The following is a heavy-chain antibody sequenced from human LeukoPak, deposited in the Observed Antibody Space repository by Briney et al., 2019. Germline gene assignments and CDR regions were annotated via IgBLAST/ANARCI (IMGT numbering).Heavy chain of an antibody. D-gene: IGHD3-22*01. CDR3: ARDGDSSGYPMYNWFDP. CDR2: INPSGGTT. V-gene: IGHV1-46*01. CDR1: GYTFTRYH. Sequence: GASVKVSCKTSGYTFTRYHIHWVRQAPGQGLEWMGVINPSGGTTTYAQNFQGRVTMTRDTSTSTVYMELSSLRSEDTAVYYCARDGDSSGYPMYNWFDPWGQGTLVTVSS. J-gene: IGHJ5*02.